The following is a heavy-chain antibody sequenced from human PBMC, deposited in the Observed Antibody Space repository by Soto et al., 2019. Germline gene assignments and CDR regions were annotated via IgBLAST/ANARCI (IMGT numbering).Heavy chain of an antibody. CDR1: GFTFSTCA. J-gene: IGHJ4*02. CDR3: AKHVGSVYGLRYFDY. CDR2: VSASGLTT. D-gene: IGHD3-10*01. Sequence: GGSLRLSCAASGFTFSTCALSWVRQAPGKGLEWVSTVSASGLTTYYADSVKGRFTISRDNSKNTLHLQMNGLRAEDTAMYYCAKHVGSVYGLRYFDYWGQGTLVTVSS. V-gene: IGHV3-23*01.